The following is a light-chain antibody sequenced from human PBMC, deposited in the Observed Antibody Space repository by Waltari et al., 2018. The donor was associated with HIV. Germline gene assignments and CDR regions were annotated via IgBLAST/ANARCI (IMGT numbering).Light chain of an antibody. J-gene: IGLJ2*01. CDR3: QAWDTRNVV. Sequence: SYELTQPPSVSVSPGQTASITCSGDKLDDKYAYRYQQKPGQSPVLIIYQDTKRPSGIPERFSGSNSGNTATLTISGTQAMDEADYYCQAWDTRNVVFGGGTKLTVL. CDR2: QDT. CDR1: KLDDKY. V-gene: IGLV3-1*01.